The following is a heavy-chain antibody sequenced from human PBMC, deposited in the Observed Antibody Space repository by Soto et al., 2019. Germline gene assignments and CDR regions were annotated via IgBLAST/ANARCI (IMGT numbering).Heavy chain of an antibody. Sequence: QVQLVESGGGVVQPGRSLRLSCAASGFTFSSYGMHWVRQAPGKGPEWVAVIWYDGSNKYYADSVKGRFTISRDNSKNTLYLQMNSLRAEDTAVYYCARGGMGGMDVWGQGTTVTVSS. V-gene: IGHV3-33*01. D-gene: IGHD3-16*01. J-gene: IGHJ6*02. CDR2: IWYDGSNK. CDR3: ARGGMGGMDV. CDR1: GFTFSSYG.